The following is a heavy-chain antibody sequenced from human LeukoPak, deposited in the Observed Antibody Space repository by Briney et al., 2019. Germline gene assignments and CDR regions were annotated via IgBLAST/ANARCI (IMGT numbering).Heavy chain of an antibody. CDR3: ARDPGTLATYFDY. J-gene: IGHJ4*02. D-gene: IGHD6-13*01. V-gene: IGHV3-23*01. CDR2: MSGSGDSI. Sequence: GGSLRLSCVGSGFNFRDYAMGWVRQAPGKGLEWVSAMSGSGDSIYYADSVKGRFTISRDDSKNTLYLQMNSLRAEDTAIYYCARDPGTLATYFDYWGPGTLVTVSS. CDR1: GFNFRDYA.